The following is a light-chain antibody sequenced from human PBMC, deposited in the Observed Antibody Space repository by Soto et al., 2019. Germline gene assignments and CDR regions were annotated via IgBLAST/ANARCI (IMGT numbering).Light chain of an antibody. Sequence: EIVLTQSPGTLSLSPGERVTLSCRASQSVSRSYLAWYQQKPAQAPRLLIYCASNRATGIPDRFIGSGSGTDFTLTISRLEPEDFAVYYCQQYGGSPPYTFGQGTKLEIK. CDR1: QSVSRSY. CDR2: CAS. V-gene: IGKV3-20*01. J-gene: IGKJ2*01. CDR3: QQYGGSPPYT.